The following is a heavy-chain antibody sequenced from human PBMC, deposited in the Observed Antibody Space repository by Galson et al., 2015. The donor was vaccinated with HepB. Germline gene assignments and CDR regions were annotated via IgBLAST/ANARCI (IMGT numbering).Heavy chain of an antibody. J-gene: IGHJ5*02. V-gene: IGHV3-30*18. D-gene: IGHD4-11*01. Sequence: SLRLSCAASGVTFSNAGMHWVRRAPGKGLEWVASISPDGNNKLYVDSVKGRFTISRDNSKNTLFLQMNSLTGEDTAVYYCAKGPYSNILLSGGWFDPWGQGTLVTVSS. CDR3: AKGPYSNILLSGGWFDP. CDR2: ISPDGNNK. CDR1: GVTFSNAG.